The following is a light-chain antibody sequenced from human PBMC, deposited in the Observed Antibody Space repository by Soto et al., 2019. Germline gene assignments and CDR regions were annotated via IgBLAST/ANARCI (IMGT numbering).Light chain of an antibody. CDR1: SSDVGGRDH. CDR3: CSYTTSTTGV. CDR2: DVS. Sequence: QSALTRPTSVSGSPGQSITISCTGTSSDVGGRDHVSWYQQHPGKAPKLMIYDVSNRPSGVSNRFSGSKSGNTASLTISGFQAEDAAYYYSCSYTTSTTGVFGAGTKLTVL. V-gene: IGLV2-14*01. J-gene: IGLJ1*01.